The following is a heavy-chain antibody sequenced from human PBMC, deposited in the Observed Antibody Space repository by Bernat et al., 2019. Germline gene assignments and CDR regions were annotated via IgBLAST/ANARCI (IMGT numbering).Heavy chain of an antibody. CDR3: AREPSDYDFWSGYIYYGMDV. D-gene: IGHD3-3*01. CDR1: GFTFNYYG. Sequence: QVQLVESGGGVVQPGRSLRLSCAASGFTFNYYGMHRVRQAPGKGLEWVSVIWYDGSNKYYADSVKGRFTISRDNSKNTLYLQMNSLRAEDTAVYYCAREPSDYDFWSGYIYYGMDVWGQGTTVTVSS. V-gene: IGHV3-33*01. CDR2: IWYDGSNK. J-gene: IGHJ6*02.